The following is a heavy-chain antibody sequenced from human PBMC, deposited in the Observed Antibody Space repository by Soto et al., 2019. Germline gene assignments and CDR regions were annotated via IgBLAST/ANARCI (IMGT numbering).Heavy chain of an antibody. CDR3: ARAKIFGVVPYPFDY. D-gene: IGHD3-3*01. V-gene: IGHV4-34*01. Sequence: PSETLSLTCAVYGGSFSGYYWSWIRQPPGKGLEWIGEINHSGSTNYNPSLKSRVTISVDTSKNQFSLKLSSVTAADTAVYYCARAKIFGVVPYPFDYWGQGTLVTVSS. J-gene: IGHJ4*02. CDR2: INHSGST. CDR1: GGSFSGYY.